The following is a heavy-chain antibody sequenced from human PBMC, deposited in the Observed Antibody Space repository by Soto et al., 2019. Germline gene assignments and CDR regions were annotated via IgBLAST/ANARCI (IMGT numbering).Heavy chain of an antibody. D-gene: IGHD6-19*01. CDR3: ATGLRMAGTVGRLDY. CDR1: GGSFSGYY. J-gene: IGHJ4*02. V-gene: IGHV4-34*01. Sequence: PSETLSLTCAVYGGSFSGYYWSWIRQPPGKGLEWIGEIYHSGSTNYNPSLKSRVTISVDKSKNQFSLKLSSVTAADTAVYYCATGLRMAGTVGRLDYWGQGTLVTVSS. CDR2: IYHSGST.